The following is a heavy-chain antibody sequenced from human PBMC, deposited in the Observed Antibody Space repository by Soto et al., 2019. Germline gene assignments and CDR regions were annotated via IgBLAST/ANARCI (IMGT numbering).Heavy chain of an antibody. Sequence: ASVKVSCKASGYTFTRYGISWVRQAPGQGLEWMGWINPSNGKANYAQKLQGRVTMTTDTSTSTAYMELRSLRSDDTAVYYCARDRRDAFDIWGQGTMVTVSS. J-gene: IGHJ3*02. CDR1: GYTFTRYG. CDR2: INPSNGKA. V-gene: IGHV1-18*01. CDR3: ARDRRDAFDI.